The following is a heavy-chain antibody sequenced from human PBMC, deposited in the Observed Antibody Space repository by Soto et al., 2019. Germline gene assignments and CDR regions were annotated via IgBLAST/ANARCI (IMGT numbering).Heavy chain of an antibody. CDR3: ARVWNYDSLTGYGPTEDGMDV. J-gene: IGHJ6*02. Sequence: VKVSCKASGYIFTDYYMHWVRQAPGQELGWMGRINPNNGDTNYAQKFQGRVTITRDTSISTAYTELSSLRSEDTAVYYCARVWNYDSLTGYGPTEDGMDVWGQGTTVTVSS. CDR1: GYIFTDYY. CDR2: INPNNGDT. V-gene: IGHV1-2*06. D-gene: IGHD3-9*01.